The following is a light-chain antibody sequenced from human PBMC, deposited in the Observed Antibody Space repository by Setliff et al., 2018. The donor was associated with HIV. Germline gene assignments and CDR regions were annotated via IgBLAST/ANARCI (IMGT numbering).Light chain of an antibody. CDR3: SSFSSSITPYV. CDR1: SSDVGAYRY. V-gene: IGLV2-14*03. J-gene: IGLJ1*01. CDR2: DVY. Sequence: QSALAQPASVSGSPGQSITISCTGTSSDVGAYRYVSWYQQHPGKAPKLIIYDVYDRPSGVSSRFSGSKSGNTASLTISGLQAEDEADYYCSSFSSSITPYVFGTGTKVTV.